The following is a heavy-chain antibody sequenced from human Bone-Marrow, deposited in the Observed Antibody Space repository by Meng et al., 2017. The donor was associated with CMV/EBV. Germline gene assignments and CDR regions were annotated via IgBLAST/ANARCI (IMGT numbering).Heavy chain of an antibody. D-gene: IGHD2-21*01. CDR2: ISSSSSYI. CDR3: ARGECGGSCGIFDI. Sequence: GGSLRLSCAASGFTFSSYSMNWVRQAPGKGLEWVSSISSSSSYIYYADSVKGRFTISRDNAKNSLYLQMNSLRAEDTAVYYCARGECGGSCGIFDIWGQGTMVTVSS. J-gene: IGHJ3*02. CDR1: GFTFSSYS. V-gene: IGHV3-21*01.